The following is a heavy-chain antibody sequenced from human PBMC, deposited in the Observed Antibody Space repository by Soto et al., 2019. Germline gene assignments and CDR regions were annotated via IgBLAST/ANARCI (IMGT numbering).Heavy chain of an antibody. CDR1: GYTFTSYY. V-gene: IGHV1-46*01. J-gene: IGHJ4*02. D-gene: IGHD1-26*01. Sequence: ASVKVSCKASGYTFTSYYMHWVRQAPGRGLEWMGIINPSGGSASYTQKFQGRVTMTRDTSTRTVYMELSSLRSEDTAVYFCARDSGSYSDFDFWGQGTLVTVSS. CDR2: INPSGGSA. CDR3: ARDSGSYSDFDF.